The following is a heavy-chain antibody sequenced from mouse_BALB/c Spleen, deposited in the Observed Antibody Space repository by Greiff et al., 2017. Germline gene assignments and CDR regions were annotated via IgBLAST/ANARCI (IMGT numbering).Heavy chain of an antibody. CDR3: ARGGNYRGPAMDY. CDR2: INSNGGSYT. D-gene: IGHD2-1*01. CDR1: GFTFSSYY. V-gene: IGHV5-6-2*01. Sequence: EVKVVESGGGLVKLGGSLKLSCAASGFTFSSYYMSWVRQTPEKRLELVAAINSNGGSYTYYPDSVKGRFTISRDNAKNNLYLQMSSLKSEDTAMYYCARGGNYRGPAMDYWGQGTSVTVSS. J-gene: IGHJ4*01.